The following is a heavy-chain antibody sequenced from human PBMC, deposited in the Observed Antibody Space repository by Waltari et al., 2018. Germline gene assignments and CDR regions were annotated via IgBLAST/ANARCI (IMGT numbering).Heavy chain of an antibody. CDR3: ARVIFGVVIGPYYFDY. CDR1: GFTFSSYS. CDR2: IYYSGST. Sequence: VQLVESGGGLVQPGGSLRLSCAASGFTFSSYSMNWIRQPPGKGLEWIGYIYYSGSTNYNPSLKSRVTISVDTSKNQFSLKLSSVTAADTAVYYCARVIFGVVIGPYYFDYWGQGTLVTVSS. J-gene: IGHJ4*02. V-gene: IGHV4-59*01. D-gene: IGHD3-3*01.